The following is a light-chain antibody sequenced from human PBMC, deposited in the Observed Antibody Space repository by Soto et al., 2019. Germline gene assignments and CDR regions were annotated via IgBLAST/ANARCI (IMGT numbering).Light chain of an antibody. V-gene: IGLV2-14*01. J-gene: IGLJ1*01. CDR2: EVN. Sequence: QSVLTQPASVSGSPGQSITISCTGTSSDIGRYNYVSWFQQHPGKVPKLVIFEVNYRPSGVSDRFSGSKSGNTASLTITGLQAEDEADYYCSSYTSGRDVYVFGGGTKVTVL. CDR3: SSYTSGRDVYV. CDR1: SSDIGRYNY.